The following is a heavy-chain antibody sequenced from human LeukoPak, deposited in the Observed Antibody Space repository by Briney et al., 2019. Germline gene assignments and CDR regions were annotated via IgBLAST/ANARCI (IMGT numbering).Heavy chain of an antibody. CDR1: GFTFSSYS. J-gene: IGHJ4*02. V-gene: IGHV3-21*01. CDR3: ARERYYDSSGVALDY. D-gene: IGHD3-22*01. Sequence: GGSLRLSCAASGFTFSSYSMHWVRQAPGKGLEWVSSISSSSSYIYYSDSVKGRFTISRDNAKNSLYLQMNSLRAEDTAVYYCARERYYDSSGVALDYWGQGTLVTVSS. CDR2: ISSSSSYI.